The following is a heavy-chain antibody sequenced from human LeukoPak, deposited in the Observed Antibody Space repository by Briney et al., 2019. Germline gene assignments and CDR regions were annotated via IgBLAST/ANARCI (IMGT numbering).Heavy chain of an antibody. CDR1: GGSFSNYY. CDR3: ARRWNYGRNYYIDV. Sequence: SETLSLTCAVYGGSFSNYYWSWIRQPPGKGLEWIGEINDSGRINYNPSLMSRVTISVDTPKNQFSLRLTSVTARDAAVYYCARRWNYGRNYYIDVWGKGATVGVSS. D-gene: IGHD1-7*01. V-gene: IGHV4-34*01. CDR2: INDSGRI. J-gene: IGHJ6*03.